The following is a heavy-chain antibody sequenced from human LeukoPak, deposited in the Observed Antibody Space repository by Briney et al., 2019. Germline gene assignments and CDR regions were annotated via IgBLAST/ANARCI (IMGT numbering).Heavy chain of an antibody. CDR1: GFSFSSYW. CDR3: VRDGMGVIKAFVI. V-gene: IGHV3-7*05. Sequence: PGGSLRLSCVVSGFSFSSYWMSWVRQAPGKGLEWVANIKPDRSQTYYVDSVKGRFTISRDNAKNSLYLQMSSLRAEDTAVYYCVRDGMGVIKAFVIWGQGTMVTVSS. J-gene: IGHJ3*02. CDR2: IKPDRSQT. D-gene: IGHD3-10*01.